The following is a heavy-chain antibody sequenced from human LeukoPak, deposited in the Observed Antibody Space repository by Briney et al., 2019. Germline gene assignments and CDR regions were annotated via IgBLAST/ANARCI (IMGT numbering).Heavy chain of an antibody. J-gene: IGHJ4*02. CDR2: ISGSGGST. CDR3: AKVFVQAVDY. Sequence: GGSLRLSCAASGFTFSSYSMTWVRQAPGKGLEWVSAISGSGGSTYYADSVKGRFTISRDNSKNTLYLQMNSLRAEDTAVYCCAKVFVQAVDYWGQGTLVTVSS. D-gene: IGHD6-6*01. V-gene: IGHV3-23*01. CDR1: GFTFSSYS.